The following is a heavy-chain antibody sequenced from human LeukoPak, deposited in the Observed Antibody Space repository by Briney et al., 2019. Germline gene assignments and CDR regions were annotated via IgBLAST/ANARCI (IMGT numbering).Heavy chain of an antibody. CDR2: IFHTGHT. CDR3: ARGFYGSGSQFDY. J-gene: IGHJ4*02. D-gene: IGHD3-10*01. V-gene: IGHV4-30-2*01. CDR1: GGSISSGDYP. Sequence: PSETLSLTCAVSGGSISSGDYPWSWIRQPPGKGLEWIGYIFHTGHTSYNPSLKSRVTISVAMSKNHPSLKLSSVTAADTAVYYCARGFYGSGSQFDYWGQGTLVTVSS.